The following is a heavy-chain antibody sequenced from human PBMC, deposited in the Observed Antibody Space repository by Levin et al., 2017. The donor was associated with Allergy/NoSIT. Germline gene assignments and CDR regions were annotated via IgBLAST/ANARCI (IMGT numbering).Heavy chain of an antibody. V-gene: IGHV3-9*01. D-gene: IGHD7-27*01. CDR1: GFTFGDYA. Sequence: GGSLRLSCAASGFTFGDYAMHWVRQAPGKGLEWVSGINCNRDKNCYADSVRARFTISRDNAKNSLHLQMNSLGPEDTALYYCAKGLNCGSPNSFDYWGHGTLVTVSS. CDR3: AKGLNCGSPNSFDY. CDR2: INCNRDKN. J-gene: IGHJ4*03.